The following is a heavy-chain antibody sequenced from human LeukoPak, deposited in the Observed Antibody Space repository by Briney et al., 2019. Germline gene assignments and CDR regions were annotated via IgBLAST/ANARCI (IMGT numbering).Heavy chain of an antibody. D-gene: IGHD5-18*01. J-gene: IGHJ4*02. CDR1: GLTFSNYW. Sequence: GGSLRLSCAASGLTFSNYWMSWVRQAPGRGLEGGANIMDEGSEAYSVDSVKGRFTISRDNAKNSLHLQMNSLRAEDTAVYYCATYHGYNYGPFDYWGQGTLVTVSS. CDR2: IMDEGSEA. CDR3: ATYHGYNYGPFDY. V-gene: IGHV3-7*05.